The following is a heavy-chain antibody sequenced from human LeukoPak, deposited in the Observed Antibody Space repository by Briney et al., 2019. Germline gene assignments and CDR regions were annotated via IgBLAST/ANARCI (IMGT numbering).Heavy chain of an antibody. CDR3: ARWDYGDYGGRYY. D-gene: IGHD4-17*01. J-gene: IGHJ4*02. V-gene: IGHV4-4*02. Sequence: PSGTLSLTCAVSGGSISSSNWWSWVRQPPGKGLEWIGEIYHSGSTNYNPSLKSRVTISVDKSKNQFSLKLSSVTAADTAVYYCARWDYGDYGGRYYWGQGTLVTVSS. CDR1: GGSISSSNW. CDR2: IYHSGST.